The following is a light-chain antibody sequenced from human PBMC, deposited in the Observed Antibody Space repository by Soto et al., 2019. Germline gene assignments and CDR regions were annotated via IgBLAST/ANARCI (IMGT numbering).Light chain of an antibody. CDR3: QQRSKWPLT. Sequence: EIVLTHSPATLSLSPGERATLSCRASQSVNNYLAWYQQKPGQAPRLLIYDASNRATGIPARFSGSGSETDFSLTISSLEPEDLAVYYCQQRSKWPLTFGGGTKVEIK. V-gene: IGKV3-11*01. J-gene: IGKJ4*01. CDR2: DAS. CDR1: QSVNNY.